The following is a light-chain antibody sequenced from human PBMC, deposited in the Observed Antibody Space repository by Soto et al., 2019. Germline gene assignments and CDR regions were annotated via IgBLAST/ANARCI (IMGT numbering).Light chain of an antibody. CDR3: QQYNIYSWT. V-gene: IGKV1-5*03. J-gene: IGKJ1*01. CDR2: KAS. CDR1: QSISSW. Sequence: DIQMTQSPSTLSASVGDRVTITCRARQSISSWLAWYQQKPGKAPKFLIYKASNLESGVPSRFSGRGSGTEFTLTISSLQPDDFATYYCQQYNIYSWTFGQGTKVEIK.